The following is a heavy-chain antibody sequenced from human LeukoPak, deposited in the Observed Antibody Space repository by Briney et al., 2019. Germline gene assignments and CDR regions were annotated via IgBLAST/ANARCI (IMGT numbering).Heavy chain of an antibody. CDR3: AREIITAGYYYYYMDV. V-gene: IGHV4-61*01. CDR1: GGSVSSGNYY. CDR2: IFYSGST. Sequence: SETLSLTCTVSGGSVSSGNYYWSWIRQPPGKGLEWIGYIFYSGSTKYNPSLKSRVTISVDTSKNQFSLKVSSVTATDTAVYYCAREIITAGYYYYYMDVWGKGTTVTVSS. D-gene: IGHD6-25*01. J-gene: IGHJ6*03.